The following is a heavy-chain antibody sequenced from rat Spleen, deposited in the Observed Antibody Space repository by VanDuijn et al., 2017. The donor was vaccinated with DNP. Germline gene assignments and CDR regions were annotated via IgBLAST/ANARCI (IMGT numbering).Heavy chain of an antibody. CDR1: GYTFTSYY. Sequence: QVQLQQSGAELAKPGSSVKISCKASGYTFTSYYISWIKQTTGQGLEYIGYINTGSGGTNYNEKFKGKATLTVDKSSSTAFMQLSSLTPDDSAVYYCAREGDNSGYVDYAMDAWGQGTSVTVSS. J-gene: IGHJ4*01. CDR2: INTGSGGT. D-gene: IGHD4-3*01. CDR3: AREGDNSGYVDYAMDA. V-gene: IGHV1-43*01.